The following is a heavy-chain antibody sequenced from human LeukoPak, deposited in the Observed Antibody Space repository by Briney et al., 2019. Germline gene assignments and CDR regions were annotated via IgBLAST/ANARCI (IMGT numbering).Heavy chain of an antibody. CDR1: GFTFSNYW. D-gene: IGHD5-18*01. CDR2: INSDGSST. J-gene: IGHJ4*02. CDR3: AREGRGYSYAFEY. V-gene: IGHV3-74*01. Sequence: PGGSLRLSCAASGFTFSNYWMHWDRQAPGKGLVWVSRINSDGSSTTYADSVKGRFTISRDNGQNTLYLQMNSLRAEDTAVYYCAREGRGYSYAFEYWGQGTLVTVSS.